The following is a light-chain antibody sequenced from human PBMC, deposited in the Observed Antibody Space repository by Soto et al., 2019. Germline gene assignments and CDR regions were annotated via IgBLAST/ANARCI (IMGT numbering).Light chain of an antibody. CDR2: AAS. CDR3: QQSHCIPYT. Sequence: DIQMTQSPSSLSASVGDRVTITCRASQTISSYLNWYQQKPGKAPKLLIYAASSLQSGVPSRFSGSGSGTDFTLTISSLQPESFATYSCQQSHCIPYTFGQGTKLEIK. V-gene: IGKV1-39*01. J-gene: IGKJ2*01. CDR1: QTISSY.